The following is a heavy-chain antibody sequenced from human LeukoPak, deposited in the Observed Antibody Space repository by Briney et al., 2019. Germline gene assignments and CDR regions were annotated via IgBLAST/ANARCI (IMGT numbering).Heavy chain of an antibody. D-gene: IGHD2-2*01. V-gene: IGHV4-4*02. CDR2: IYHSGST. Sequence: PSGTLSLTCAVSGGSISSSNWWSWVRQPPGKGLEWIGEIYHSGSTNYNPSLKSRVTISVDKSKNQFSLKLSSVTAADTAVYYCARYRAPAAMGFDYWGQGTLVTVSS. J-gene: IGHJ4*02. CDR3: ARYRAPAAMGFDY. CDR1: GGSISSSNW.